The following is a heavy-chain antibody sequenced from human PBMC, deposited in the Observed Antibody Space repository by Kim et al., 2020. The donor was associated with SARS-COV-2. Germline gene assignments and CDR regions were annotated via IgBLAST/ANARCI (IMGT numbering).Heavy chain of an antibody. CDR1: GLTVSSNY. D-gene: IGHD6-13*01. CDR3: AHRPSPSWSHDF. Sequence: GGSLRLSCAASGLTVSSNYMTWVRQAPGKGLEWVSIIYRGGNTYYADSVKGRFTISRDNSKNTLYLQMNSLRAEDTAVYYCAHRPSPSWSHDFWVQGTLV. V-gene: IGHV3-53*01. CDR2: IYRGGNT. J-gene: IGHJ4*02.